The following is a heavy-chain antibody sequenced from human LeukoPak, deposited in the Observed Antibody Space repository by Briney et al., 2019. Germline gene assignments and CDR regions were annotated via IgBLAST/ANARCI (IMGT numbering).Heavy chain of an antibody. CDR3: ARTLGSYDSSGYYWSIDY. CDR2: IYYSGST. Sequence: SETLSLTCTVSGGSVSTYYWTWIRQPPGKGLEWIGYIYYSGSTNYNPSLKSRVTISVDTSKNQFSLKLRSLTAADTAVYYCARTLGSYDSSGYYWSIDYWGQGTLVTVSS. V-gene: IGHV4-59*02. CDR1: GGSVSTYY. J-gene: IGHJ4*02. D-gene: IGHD3-22*01.